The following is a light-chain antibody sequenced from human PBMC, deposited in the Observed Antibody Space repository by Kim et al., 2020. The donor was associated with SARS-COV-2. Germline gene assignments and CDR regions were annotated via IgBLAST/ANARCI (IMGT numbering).Light chain of an antibody. Sequence: LSPWESAPRRCRASQSVSSSYLAWYQQKPGQAPRLLIYGASSRATGIPDRFSGSGSGTDFTLTISRLEPEDFAVYYCQQYGSSPYTFGQGTKLEI. J-gene: IGKJ2*01. V-gene: IGKV3-20*01. CDR3: QQYGSSPYT. CDR1: QSVSSSY. CDR2: GAS.